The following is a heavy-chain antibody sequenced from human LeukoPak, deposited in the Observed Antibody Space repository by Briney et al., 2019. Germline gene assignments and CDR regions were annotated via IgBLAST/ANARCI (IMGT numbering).Heavy chain of an antibody. D-gene: IGHD3-16*01. J-gene: IGHJ5*02. CDR3: ARDFSGEWEQVTGWWLDP. CDR1: GSTFTSYG. Sequence: ASVKVSCKASGSTFTSYGISWVRQAPGQGLEWMGIINPSGDFRRYAQKFKRRVTVTRDMSTRTVYMELSDLRPDDTAVYYCARDFSGEWEQVTGWWLDPWGKGTLVIVSS. V-gene: IGHV1-46*01. CDR2: INPSGDFR.